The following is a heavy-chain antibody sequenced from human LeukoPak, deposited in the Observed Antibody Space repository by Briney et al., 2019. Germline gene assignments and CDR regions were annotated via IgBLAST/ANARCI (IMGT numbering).Heavy chain of an antibody. CDR2: ISYDGSNK. V-gene: IGHV3-30*03. CDR1: GFTFSSYG. CDR3: ARVPQGKSWFDP. J-gene: IGHJ5*02. Sequence: GGSLRLSCAASGFTFSSYGMRWVRQAPGKGLEWVAVISYDGSNKYYADSVKGRFTISRHNAKNSLYLQMNSLRAEDTAVYYCARVPQGKSWFDPWGQGTLVTVSS.